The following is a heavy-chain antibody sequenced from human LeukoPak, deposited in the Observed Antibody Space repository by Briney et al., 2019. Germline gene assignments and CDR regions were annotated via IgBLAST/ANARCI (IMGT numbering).Heavy chain of an antibody. J-gene: IGHJ4*02. D-gene: IGHD3-10*01. CDR2: IRYDGSNK. CDR3: AKDLKWFGELLSSGFDY. Sequence: VGSLRLSCAASGFTFSSYGMHWVRQAPGKGLEWVAFIRYDGSNKYYADSVKGRFTISRDNSKNTLYLQMNSLRAEDTAVYYCAKDLKWFGELLSSGFDYWGQGTLVTVSS. CDR1: GFTFSSYG. V-gene: IGHV3-30*02.